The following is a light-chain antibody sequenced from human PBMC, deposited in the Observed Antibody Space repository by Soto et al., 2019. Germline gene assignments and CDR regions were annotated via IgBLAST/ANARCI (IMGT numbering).Light chain of an antibody. CDR2: GAS. J-gene: IGKJ4*01. V-gene: IGKV3-20*01. Sequence: DIVLTQSPGTLSLSPGERATLSCRASQSVSSSYLAWYQQTPGQAPRLLIYGASSRATGIPDRFSGSGSGTDFTLTISRLEPEDFAVYYCQQYSSSSGTFGGGTKVEIK. CDR3: QQYSSSSGT. CDR1: QSVSSSY.